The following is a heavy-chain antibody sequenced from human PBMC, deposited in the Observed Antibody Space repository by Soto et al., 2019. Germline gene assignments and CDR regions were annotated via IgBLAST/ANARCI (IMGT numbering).Heavy chain of an antibody. CDR2: ISSTTNYI. CDR3: ARESEDLTSNFDY. Sequence: EVQLVESGGGLVKPGGSLRLSCEASGFTFTRYSMNWVRQAPGKGLEWVSSISSTTNYIYYADSMKGRFTVSRDNAKNSVYLEMNSLSAEDTAVYYCARESEDLTSNFDYWGHGTLVTVSS. J-gene: IGHJ4*01. CDR1: GFTFTRYS. V-gene: IGHV3-21*01.